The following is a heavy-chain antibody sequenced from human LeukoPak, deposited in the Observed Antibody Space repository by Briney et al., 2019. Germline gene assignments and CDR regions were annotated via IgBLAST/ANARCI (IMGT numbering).Heavy chain of an antibody. CDR1: GFTFTSYS. CDR2: ISGGGGST. J-gene: IGHJ6*02. Sequence: GGSLRLSCAASGFTFTSYSMNWVRQAPGKGLEWVSTISGGGGSTYYADSVKGRFTISRDNSKNTLYLQMNSLRAEDTAVYYCAKDKVVPVYYYYYGMDVWGQGTTVTVSS. D-gene: IGHD2-2*01. CDR3: AKDKVVPVYYYYYGMDV. V-gene: IGHV3-23*01.